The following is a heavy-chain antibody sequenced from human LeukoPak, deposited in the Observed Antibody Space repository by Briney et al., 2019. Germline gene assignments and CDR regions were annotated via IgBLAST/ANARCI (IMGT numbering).Heavy chain of an antibody. V-gene: IGHV1-69*06. J-gene: IGHJ4*02. CDR1: ADTFSRYA. CDR3: ARGSNYYDSSGYYYVLDY. CDR2: IIPKFGTA. Sequence: EASVKVSCKASADTFSRYAISWVRQAPGQGLEWMGRIIPKFGTAKYAQRFRGRVTITADKSTTTAYMELSSLRSEDTAVYYCARGSNYYDSSGYYYVLDYWGQGTLVTVSS. D-gene: IGHD3-22*01.